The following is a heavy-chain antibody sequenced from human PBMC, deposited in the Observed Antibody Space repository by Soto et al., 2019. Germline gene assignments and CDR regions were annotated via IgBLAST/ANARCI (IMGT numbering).Heavy chain of an antibody. CDR1: GNTLTSDG. CDR2: ISAYNGNT. Sequence: QVQLVQSGAEVKKPGASVRVSCKASGNTLTSDGISWVRQAPGQGLEWMGWISAYNGNTNYAQKLQGRVTMTTATSTSTAYMELRSLRSDDTAVYYCARDGSTRGWWWFDYWGQGTLVTVSS. CDR3: ARDGSTRGWWWFDY. V-gene: IGHV1-18*01. J-gene: IGHJ4*02. D-gene: IGHD2-21*01.